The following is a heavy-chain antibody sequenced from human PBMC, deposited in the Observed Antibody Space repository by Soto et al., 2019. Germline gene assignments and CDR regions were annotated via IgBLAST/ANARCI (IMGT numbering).Heavy chain of an antibody. Sequence: PSETLSPTCTVSGGSISSSSYYWGWILQPPGKGLEWIGSIYYSGSTYYNPSLKSRVTISVDTSKTQFSLKLSFVTAADTAVYYCARSPLGLLWLGESAQTLINFDYWGQGTLVTVSS. CDR2: IYYSGST. CDR3: ARSPLGLLWLGESAQTLINFDY. D-gene: IGHD3-10*01. J-gene: IGHJ4*02. V-gene: IGHV4-39*01. CDR1: GGSISSSSYY.